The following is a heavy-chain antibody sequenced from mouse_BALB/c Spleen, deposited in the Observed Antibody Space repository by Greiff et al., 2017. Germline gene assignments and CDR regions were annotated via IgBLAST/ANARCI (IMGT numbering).Heavy chain of an antibody. Sequence: LVESGAELVKPGASVKLSCTASGFNIKDTYMHWVKQRPEQGLEWIGRIDPANGNTKYDPKFQGKATITADTSSNTAYLQLSSLTSEDTAVYYCARYRRSTMIKLDYWGQGTSVTVSS. CDR2: IDPANGNT. V-gene: IGHV14-3*02. CDR1: GFNIKDTY. CDR3: ARYRRSTMIKLDY. D-gene: IGHD2-4*01. J-gene: IGHJ4*01.